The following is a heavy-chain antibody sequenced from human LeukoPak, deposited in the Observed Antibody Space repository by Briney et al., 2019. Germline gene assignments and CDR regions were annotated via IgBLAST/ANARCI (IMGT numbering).Heavy chain of an antibody. Sequence: GRSLRLSCAASGFTFRGNGMHWVRQAPGKGLEWVAIIWYDGSNRYHADSVKGRFTISRDNSKNTLSLQMNSLTAEDTAVYYCARDQGTSVTAMVGGHFDYWGPGTLVTVSS. D-gene: IGHD4-17*01. CDR3: ARDQGTSVTAMVGGHFDY. CDR1: GFTFRGNG. J-gene: IGHJ4*02. CDR2: IWYDGSNR. V-gene: IGHV3-33*01.